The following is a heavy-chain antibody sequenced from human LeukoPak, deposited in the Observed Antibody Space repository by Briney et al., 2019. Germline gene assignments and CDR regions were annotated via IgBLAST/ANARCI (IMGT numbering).Heavy chain of an antibody. Sequence: PGGSLRLSCAASGFTFSDYYMSWVRQAPGKGLEWVSVIYSGGTTYYADSVKGRFTISRDNSKNTLYLQMNSLRAEDTALYYCARVSQRKYFQYWGQGTLVTVSS. CDR1: GFTFSDYY. J-gene: IGHJ1*01. V-gene: IGHV3-53*01. CDR3: ARVSQRKYFQY. CDR2: IYSGGTT. D-gene: IGHD6-25*01.